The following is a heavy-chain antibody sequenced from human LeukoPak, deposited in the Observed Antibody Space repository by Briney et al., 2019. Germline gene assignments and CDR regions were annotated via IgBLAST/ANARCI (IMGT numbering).Heavy chain of an antibody. CDR1: GGSFSGYC. J-gene: IGHJ4*02. CDR2: INPRGSP. Sequence: KPSETLSLSCGVYGGSFSGYCWSWIRQPPGKGLEWIGEINPRGSPNYNPSLKSRVTLSADTSKNQFSLTLKSVTAADTAVYYCARRRLGYYFDYWGQGTLVTVSS. D-gene: IGHD5-24*01. CDR3: ARRRLGYYFDY. V-gene: IGHV4-34*01.